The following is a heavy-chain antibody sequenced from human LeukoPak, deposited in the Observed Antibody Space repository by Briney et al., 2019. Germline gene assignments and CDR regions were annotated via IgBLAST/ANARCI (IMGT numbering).Heavy chain of an antibody. CDR1: GGSISSSSYY. CDR3: ARTGYYDYVWGSYRYIIDY. D-gene: IGHD3-16*02. V-gene: IGHV4-61*02. CDR2: IYTSGST. Sequence: ASETLSLTCTVSGGSISSSSYYWSWIRQPAGKGLEWIGRIYTSGSTNYNPSLKSRVTMSVDTSKNQFSLKLSSVTAADTAVYYCARTGYYDYVWGSYRYIIDYWGQGTLVTVSS. J-gene: IGHJ4*02.